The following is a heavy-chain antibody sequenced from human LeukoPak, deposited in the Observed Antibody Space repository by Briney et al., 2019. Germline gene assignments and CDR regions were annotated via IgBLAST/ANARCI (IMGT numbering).Heavy chain of an antibody. CDR3: ARTLVAAPGSKGGP. Sequence: GGSLRLSCAASGFIFSDYYMSWIRQAPGKGLEWVSYISGSTSYTDYADAVKGRFTISRDNAKNSLYLQMNSLRAEDTAVYYCARTLVAAPGSKGGPWGQGTLVTVSS. J-gene: IGHJ5*02. CDR1: GFIFSDYY. CDR2: ISGSTSYT. V-gene: IGHV3-11*03. D-gene: IGHD6-13*01.